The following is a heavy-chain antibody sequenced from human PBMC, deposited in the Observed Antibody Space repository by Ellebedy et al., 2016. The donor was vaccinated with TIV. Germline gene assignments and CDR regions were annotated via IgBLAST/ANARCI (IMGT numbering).Heavy chain of an antibody. Sequence: ASVKVSCKASGYTFTSYFLYWVRQAPGQGLEWMGMINPASGNSNYAQKFQGRVAMTRDTSTNTVYMELSSLRSEDTAVYYCAGGDNYYYDSSGYYYNYWGQGTLVTVSS. CDR1: GYTFTSYF. V-gene: IGHV1-46*01. J-gene: IGHJ4*02. D-gene: IGHD3-22*01. CDR3: AGGDNYYYDSSGYYYNY. CDR2: INPASGNS.